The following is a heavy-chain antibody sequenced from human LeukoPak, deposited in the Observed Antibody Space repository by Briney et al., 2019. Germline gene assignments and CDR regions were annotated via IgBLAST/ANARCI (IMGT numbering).Heavy chain of an antibody. V-gene: IGHV3-7*01. CDR3: ARALYGSGSYTHY. D-gene: IGHD3-10*01. Sequence: PGGSLRLSCAASGFTFSSYWMSWVRQAPGKGLEWVANIKQDGSEKYYVDSVKGRFTISRDNAKNSLYLQMNSLGAEDTAVYYCARALYGSGSYTHYWGQGTLVTVSS. CDR2: IKQDGSEK. CDR1: GFTFSSYW. J-gene: IGHJ4*02.